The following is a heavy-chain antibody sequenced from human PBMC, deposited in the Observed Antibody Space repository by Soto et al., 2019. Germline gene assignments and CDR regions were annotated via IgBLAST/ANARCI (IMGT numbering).Heavy chain of an antibody. CDR2: LGDSDDTA. CDR1: GFTFSSYA. Sequence: VGSLRLSCAASGFTFSSYAMDWVRQAPGKGPEWVSLLGDSDDTAYYTDSVQGRFTMSRDKSKNTLYLQMSSLRAEDTAIYYCVREGSGWSSRGSFDFWGRGTMVTVSS. CDR3: VREGSGWSSRGSFDF. V-gene: IGHV3-23*01. J-gene: IGHJ3*01. D-gene: IGHD6-19*01.